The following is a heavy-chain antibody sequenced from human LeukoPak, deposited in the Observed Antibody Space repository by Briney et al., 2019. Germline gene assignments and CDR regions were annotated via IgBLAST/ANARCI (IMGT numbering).Heavy chain of an antibody. J-gene: IGHJ4*02. CDR3: ARTEYDYVWGTPEGYFDY. CDR2: INPNSGGT. V-gene: IGHV1-2*02. D-gene: IGHD3-16*01. CDR1: GYTFTGYY. Sequence: GASVTVSCTASGYTFTGYYMHWVRQAPGQGLEWMGWINPNSGGTNYAQKFQGRVTMTRDTSISTAYMELSRLRSDDTAVYYCARTEYDYVWGTPEGYFDYWGQGTLVTVSS.